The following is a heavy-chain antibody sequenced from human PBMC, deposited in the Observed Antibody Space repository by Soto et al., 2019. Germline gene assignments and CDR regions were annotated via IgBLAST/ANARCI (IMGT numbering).Heavy chain of an antibody. CDR2: IYYSGST. J-gene: IGHJ6*03. V-gene: IGHV4-59*08. Sequence: SETLSLTCTVSGGSISSYYWSWIRQPPGKGLEWIGYIYYSGSTNYNPSLKSRVTISVDTSKNQFSLKLSSVTAADTAVYYCARTPRSGAYYYMDVWGKGPTVTVSS. CDR1: GGSISSYY. D-gene: IGHD3-10*01. CDR3: ARTPRSGAYYYMDV.